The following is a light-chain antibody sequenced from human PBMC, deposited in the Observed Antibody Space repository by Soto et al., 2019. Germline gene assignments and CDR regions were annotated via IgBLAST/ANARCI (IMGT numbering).Light chain of an antibody. CDR1: SSDVGCYKY. Sequence: QSALTQPASVSGSPGQSITISCTGTSSDVGCYKYVSWYQQYSGKAPKLVIYEVSNRPSGVSHRFSGSKSGNTASLTIFGLQAADEADYYCSSYTSSGKALFGGGTKVTVL. CDR3: SSYTSSGKAL. V-gene: IGLV2-14*01. J-gene: IGLJ3*02. CDR2: EVS.